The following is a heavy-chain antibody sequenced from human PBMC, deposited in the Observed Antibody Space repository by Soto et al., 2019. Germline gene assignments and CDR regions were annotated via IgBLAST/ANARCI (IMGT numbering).Heavy chain of an antibody. CDR1: GFTFSSYA. D-gene: IGHD5-12*01. CDR2: ISGSGGST. CDR3: AKSGGYSGYAYYGMDV. Sequence: GGSLRLSCAASGFTFSSYAMSWVRQAPGKGLEWVSAISGSGGSTYYADSVKGRFTISRDNSKNTLYLQMNSLRGEDTAVYYCAKSGGYSGYAYYGMDVWGQGTTVTVSS. V-gene: IGHV3-23*01. J-gene: IGHJ6*02.